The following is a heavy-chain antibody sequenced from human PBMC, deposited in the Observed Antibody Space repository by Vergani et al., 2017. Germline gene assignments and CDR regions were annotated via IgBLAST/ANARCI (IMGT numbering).Heavy chain of an antibody. V-gene: IGHV3-66*02. Sequence: LVESGGGLVQPGGSLRLSCAASSFSVSSHYMTWVRQAPGKGLEWVSTIHIGGRTSYADSVKGRLTLTRDDSKNTLHLQMNSLRPEDTAVYYCTKAGQYDSDNFHDSWGQGALVTVAS. J-gene: IGHJ1*01. CDR3: TKAGQYDSDNFHDS. CDR1: SFSVSSHY. CDR2: IHIGGRT. D-gene: IGHD3-22*01.